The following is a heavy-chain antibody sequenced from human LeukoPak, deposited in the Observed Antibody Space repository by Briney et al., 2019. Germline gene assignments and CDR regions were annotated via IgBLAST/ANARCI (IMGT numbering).Heavy chain of an antibody. CDR1: GYTFTTYY. CDR2: INPSGGST. J-gene: IGHJ2*01. D-gene: IGHD3-22*01. Sequence: ASVKVSCKASGYTFTTYYMNWLRQAPGQGLEWMGIINPSGGSTSYAQKFQGRVTTTRDTSTSTVYMELSSLRSEDTAVYYCARDIPTNYDSSDNHNLYFDLWGRGTLVTVSS. V-gene: IGHV1-46*01. CDR3: ARDIPTNYDSSDNHNLYFDL.